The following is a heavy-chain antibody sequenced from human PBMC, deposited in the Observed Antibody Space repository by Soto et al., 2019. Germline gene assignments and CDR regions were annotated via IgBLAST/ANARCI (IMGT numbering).Heavy chain of an antibody. J-gene: IGHJ3*02. D-gene: IGHD3-10*01. V-gene: IGHV1-2*02. Sequence: ASVKVSCKASGYTFTGYYLHWVRQAPGQGLESMGWINPTSGDTKYTQEFQDRVSMTRDTSISTVYMELSSLGFDDTALFFCARGTELAMPTKRAFDIWGQGTMVTVSS. CDR1: GYTFTGYY. CDR2: INPTSGDT. CDR3: ARGTELAMPTKRAFDI.